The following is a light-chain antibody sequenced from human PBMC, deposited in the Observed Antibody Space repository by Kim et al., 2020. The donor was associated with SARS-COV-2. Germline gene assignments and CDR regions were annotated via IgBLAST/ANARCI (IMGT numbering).Light chain of an antibody. CDR3: QAWDSTTVV. CDR1: TLGDKF. CDR2: QDS. V-gene: IGLV3-1*01. Sequence: SYELTQPPSVSVSPGQTASITCSGGTLGDKFASWYHQKPGQSPVLVIYQDSKRPSGIPERFSGSKSGNTATLTISGTQAIDEADYYCQAWDSTTVVLGGGTQLTVL. J-gene: IGLJ2*01.